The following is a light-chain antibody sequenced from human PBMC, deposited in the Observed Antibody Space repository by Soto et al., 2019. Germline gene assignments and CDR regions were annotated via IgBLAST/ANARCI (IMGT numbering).Light chain of an antibody. CDR1: QSVSSSY. V-gene: IGKV3-20*01. CDR3: QQYDTSQWT. CDR2: GAS. J-gene: IGKJ1*01. Sequence: EIVLTQSPGTLSLSPGERANLSCRASQSVSSSYLAWYQQKPGQAPRLLIYGASSRATGVPDRFSGSGSGTDFTLTINRLEPEDFAVYYCQQYDTSQWTFGQGTKVEIK.